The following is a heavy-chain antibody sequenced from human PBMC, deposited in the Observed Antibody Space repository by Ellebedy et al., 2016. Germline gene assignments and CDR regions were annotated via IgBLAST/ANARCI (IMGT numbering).Heavy chain of an antibody. CDR3: ARRVAFDY. CDR2: IDVGGTTI. Sequence: GESLKISCATSGFTFSDYYMSWIRQAPGKGLEWIAYIDVGGTTIKYADSVRGRFTISRDTARNSVDLEMNSLTVEDSAIYYCARRVAFDYWGQGTLVTVSS. CDR1: GFTFSDYY. J-gene: IGHJ4*02. D-gene: IGHD2-15*01. V-gene: IGHV3-11*01.